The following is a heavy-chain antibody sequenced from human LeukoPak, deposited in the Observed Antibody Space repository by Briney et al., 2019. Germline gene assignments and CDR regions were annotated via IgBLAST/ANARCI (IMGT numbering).Heavy chain of an antibody. Sequence: ASVTVSCKTSGYTFSNYDITWVRQAPGQGLEWMGWISPYNGNINYAQNIQGRVTTTTDTSTSTAYVELRSLRFEDTAVYYCARPISLTTPPYFYYDMDVWGQGTTVSVSS. CDR3: ARPISLTTPPYFYYDMDV. V-gene: IGHV1-18*01. CDR1: GYTFSNYD. J-gene: IGHJ6*02. D-gene: IGHD1-1*01. CDR2: ISPYNGNI.